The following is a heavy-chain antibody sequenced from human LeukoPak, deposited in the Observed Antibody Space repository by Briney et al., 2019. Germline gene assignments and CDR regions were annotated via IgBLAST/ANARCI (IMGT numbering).Heavy chain of an antibody. V-gene: IGHV3-21*01. CDR2: ISSSSYI. CDR3: ARAGYSSSWYIGY. D-gene: IGHD6-13*01. CDR1: GFTFSSYS. Sequence: GGSLRLSCAASGFTFSSYSMNWVRQAPGKGLEWVSSISSSSYIYYADSVKDRFTISRDNAKNSLYLQMNSLRAEDTAVYYCARAGYSSSWYIGYWGQGTLVTVSS. J-gene: IGHJ4*02.